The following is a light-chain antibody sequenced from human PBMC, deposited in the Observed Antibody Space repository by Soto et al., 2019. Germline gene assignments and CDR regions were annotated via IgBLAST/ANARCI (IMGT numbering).Light chain of an antibody. J-gene: IGKJ4*01. Sequence: IVLTQSPGSLSLSPGERATLTCRASQDITTYLAWYQQKPGQAPRLFIYDTFNRASGAPARFSGSGSGTVFTLTITNVAPEDSAVYFCQQRSSWPLTFGGGTKVEIK. CDR1: QDITTY. CDR2: DTF. V-gene: IGKV3-11*01. CDR3: QQRSSWPLT.